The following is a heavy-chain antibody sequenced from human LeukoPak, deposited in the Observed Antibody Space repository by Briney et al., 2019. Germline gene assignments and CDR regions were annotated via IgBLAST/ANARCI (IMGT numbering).Heavy chain of an antibody. V-gene: IGHV4-4*07. CDR3: ARDTLYDRYYYYGMDV. J-gene: IGHJ6*02. CDR1: GGSISNYY. Sequence: SGTLSLTCTVSGGSISNYYWSWIRQPAGKGLEWIGRIYISGSTNYNPSLKSRVTMSVDTSKNQFSLKLSSVTAADTAVYYCARDTLYDRYYYYGMDVWGQGTTVTVSS. CDR2: IYISGST. D-gene: IGHD5/OR15-5a*01.